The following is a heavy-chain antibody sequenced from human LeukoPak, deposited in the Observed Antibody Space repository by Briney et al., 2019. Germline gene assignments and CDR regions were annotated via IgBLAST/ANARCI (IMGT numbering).Heavy chain of an antibody. V-gene: IGHV4-39*01. CDR1: GGSIRSKVHY. J-gene: IGHJ1*01. CDR3: ARIAVVIRDRDVTAEFFQE. CDR2: IYYSGNT. Sequence: SETLSLTCSVSGGSIRSKVHYWGWVRQPPGKGLEWIGTIYYSGNTYYNPSLESRLTLSVDTSNNQFSLRLTSVTAADTAVYYCARIAVVIRDRDVTAEFFQEWGQGTPVVVSS. D-gene: IGHD3-3*01.